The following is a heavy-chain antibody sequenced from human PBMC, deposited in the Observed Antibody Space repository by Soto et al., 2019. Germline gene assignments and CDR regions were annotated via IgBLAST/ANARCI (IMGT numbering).Heavy chain of an antibody. CDR3: AKRYGSGSYRDFNSYYGMDI. CDR2: ISPTSEQR. J-gene: IGHJ6*02. D-gene: IGHD3-10*01. CDR1: RFTFRNYG. Sequence: PGGSLRLSCAASRFTFRNYGMSWVRQGPGKGLEWVSGISPTSEQRFYVDSVKGRFFISRDNSQNTLSLEMSNLRADDTAVYYCAKRYGSGSYRDFNSYYGMDIWGQGTSVTVSS. V-gene: IGHV3-23*01.